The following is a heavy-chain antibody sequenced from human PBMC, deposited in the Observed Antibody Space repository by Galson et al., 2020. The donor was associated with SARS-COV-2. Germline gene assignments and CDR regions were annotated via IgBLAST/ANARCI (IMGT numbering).Heavy chain of an antibody. D-gene: IGHD1-7*01. CDR3: AREFRHNWNYKPSYYYYYYGMDV. CDR2: INAGNGNT. J-gene: IGHJ6*02. Sequence: VSVKVICKASGYIIKNNAMHWVRQAPGQRLEWMGWINAGNGNTKYSQKFQGRVTITRDTSASTAYMELSSLRSEDTAVYYCAREFRHNWNYKPSYYYYYYGMDVWGQGTTVTVSS. V-gene: IGHV1-3*01. CDR1: GYIIKNNA.